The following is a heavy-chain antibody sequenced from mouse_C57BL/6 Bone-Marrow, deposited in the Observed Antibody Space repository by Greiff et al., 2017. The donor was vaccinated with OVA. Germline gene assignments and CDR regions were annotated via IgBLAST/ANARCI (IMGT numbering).Heavy chain of an antibody. CDR1: GYTFTSYW. CDR3: TQFITTVVATKYYFDY. V-gene: IGHV1-5*01. J-gene: IGHJ2*01. CDR2: IYPGNSDT. Sequence: EVQGVESGTVLARPGASVKMSCKTSGYTFTSYWMHWVKQRPGQGLEWIGAIYPGNSDTSYNQKFKGKAKLTAVTSASTAYMELSSLTNEDSAVYYCTQFITTVVATKYYFDYWGQGTTLTVSS. D-gene: IGHD1-1*01.